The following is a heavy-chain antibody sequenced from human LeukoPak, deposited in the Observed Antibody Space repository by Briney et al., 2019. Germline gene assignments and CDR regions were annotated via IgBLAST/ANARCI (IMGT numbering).Heavy chain of an antibody. V-gene: IGHV3-30*18. CDR2: ISNDGSDK. J-gene: IGHJ4*02. CDR3: AKGYSTGWYGGVDY. D-gene: IGHD6-19*01. Sequence: PGRSLRLSCAASGFTFSSYGMYWVRQAPGKGLEWVVVISNDGSDKYYADSVKGRFTISRDNSKNTLYLQMNSLRAEDTAVYYWAKGYSTGWYGGVDYWGQGTLVTVSS. CDR1: GFTFSSYG.